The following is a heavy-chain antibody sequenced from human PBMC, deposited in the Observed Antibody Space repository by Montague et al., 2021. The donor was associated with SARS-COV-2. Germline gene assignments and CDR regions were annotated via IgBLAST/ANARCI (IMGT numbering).Heavy chain of an antibody. J-gene: IGHJ6*02. Sequence: SETLSLTCVVYGGSFSDVYWGWVRHHPGKGLEWIGEVNFRGRTNYNTSLKSRATVSVDKSNTHFSLRLSAVTAADTAVDYCARFPHGSGSYNADYNYGLDVWGQGTTVTVSS. CDR3: ARFPHGSGSYNADYNYGLDV. CDR2: VNFRGRT. V-gene: IGHV4-34*01. D-gene: IGHD3-10*01. CDR1: GGSFSDVY.